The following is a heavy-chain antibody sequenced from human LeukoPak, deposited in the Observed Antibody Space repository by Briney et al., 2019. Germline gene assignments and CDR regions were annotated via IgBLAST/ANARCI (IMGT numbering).Heavy chain of an antibody. Sequence: SETLSLTCTVSGGSISSYYWSWIRQPPGKGLEWIGSIYHSGSTYYNPSLKSRVTISVDTSKNQFSLKLSSVTAADTAVYYCARAPRWLLDRFDYWGQGTLVTVSS. CDR1: GGSISSYY. CDR3: ARAPRWLLDRFDY. D-gene: IGHD3-22*01. V-gene: IGHV4-59*08. CDR2: IYHSGST. J-gene: IGHJ4*02.